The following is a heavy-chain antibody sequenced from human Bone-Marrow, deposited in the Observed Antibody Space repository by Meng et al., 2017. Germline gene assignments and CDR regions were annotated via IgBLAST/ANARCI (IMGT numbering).Heavy chain of an antibody. CDR2: ISGSGGST. CDR1: GFTFSSYA. CDR3: AKDLVPHDYGAFPFDP. D-gene: IGHD4-17*01. J-gene: IGHJ5*02. Sequence: GGSLRLSCAASGFTFSSYAMSWVRQAPGKGLEWVSAISGSGGSTYYADSVKGRFTISRDNSKNTLYLQMNSLRAEDTAVYYCAKDLVPHDYGAFPFDPWGQGTRVTVSS. V-gene: IGHV3-23*01.